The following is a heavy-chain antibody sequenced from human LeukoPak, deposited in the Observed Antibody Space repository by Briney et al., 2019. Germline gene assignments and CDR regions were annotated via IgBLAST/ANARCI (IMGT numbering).Heavy chain of an antibody. CDR3: ARGLGYSSSWYLGGFDY. V-gene: IGHV3-66*01. D-gene: IGHD6-13*01. J-gene: IGHJ4*02. CDR1: GFTVSGNY. Sequence: GGSLRVSCAASGFTVSGNYMSGVRQAQGKGLEWVSVIYSGGSTYYADSVKGRFTISRDHSKNTLYLQMNSLRAEDTAVYYWARGLGYSSSWYLGGFDYWGQGNLVTVSS. CDR2: IYSGGST.